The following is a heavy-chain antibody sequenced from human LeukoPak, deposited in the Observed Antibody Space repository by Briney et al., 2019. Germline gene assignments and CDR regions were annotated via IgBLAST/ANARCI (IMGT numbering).Heavy chain of an antibody. J-gene: IGHJ6*03. CDR1: GFTFTSSA. CDR2: IVVGSGNT. Sequence: SVKVSCKASGFTFTSSAMQWVRQARGQRLEWIGWIVVGSGNTNYAQKFQERVTITRDMSTSTAYMELSSLRSEDTAVYYCARDGYDFWSGYNRYYYYYYMDVWGKGTTVTVSS. CDR3: ARDGYDFWSGYNRYYYYYYMDV. V-gene: IGHV1-58*02. D-gene: IGHD3-3*01.